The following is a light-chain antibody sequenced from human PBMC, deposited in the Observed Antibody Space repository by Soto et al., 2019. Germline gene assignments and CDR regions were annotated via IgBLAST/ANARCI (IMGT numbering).Light chain of an antibody. J-gene: IGLJ2*01. CDR1: SSDVGVYKY. CDR2: EVS. Sequence: QSVLTQPASVSGSPGQSITISCTETSSDVGVYKYVSWYQHHPGKAPKLMIYEVSNRPSGVSNRFSGSKSGNTASLTISGLQAEDEADYYCSSYTSSSTVVFGGGTQLTVL. V-gene: IGLV2-14*01. CDR3: SSYTSSSTVV.